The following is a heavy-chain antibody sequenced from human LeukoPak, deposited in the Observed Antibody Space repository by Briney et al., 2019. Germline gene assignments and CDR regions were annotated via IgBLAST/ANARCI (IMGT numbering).Heavy chain of an antibody. Sequence: GGALRLSCAVSGFTFSSHGMHWVRQAPGEGLEWVSLIWYDGSDEYYADSVKGRFTISRDNSKNTLYLQMSSLRAEDTAVYYCARDGGYHSSGPFDYWGQGTLVTVSS. D-gene: IGHD3-22*01. CDR2: IWYDGSDE. J-gene: IGHJ4*02. V-gene: IGHV3-33*01. CDR1: GFTFSSHG. CDR3: ARDGGYHSSGPFDY.